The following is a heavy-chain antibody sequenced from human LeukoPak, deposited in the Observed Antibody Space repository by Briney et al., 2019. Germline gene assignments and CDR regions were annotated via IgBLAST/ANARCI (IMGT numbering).Heavy chain of an antibody. CDR1: GFTFSSYG. CDR2: ISYDGSNK. CDR3: AKDPTYYYGSGSYPYGYFDY. D-gene: IGHD3-10*01. Sequence: GRSLRLSCAASGFTFSSYGMPWVRQAPGKGLEWVAVISYDGSNKYYADSVKGRFTISRDNSKNTLYLQMNSLRAEDTAVYYCAKDPTYYYGSGSYPYGYFDYWGQGTLVTVSS. J-gene: IGHJ4*02. V-gene: IGHV3-30*18.